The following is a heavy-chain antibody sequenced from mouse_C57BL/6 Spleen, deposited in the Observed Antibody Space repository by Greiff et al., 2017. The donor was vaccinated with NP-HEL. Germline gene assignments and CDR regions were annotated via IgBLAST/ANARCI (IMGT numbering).Heavy chain of an antibody. CDR1: GYTFTSSW. V-gene: IGHV1-7*01. Sequence: VQLQQSGAELAKPGASVKLSCTASGYTFTSSWMHWVKQRPGQGLEWIGYINPSSGYTKYTPKFKDKATLTADKSSSTAFMQLSSLTYEDSAIDYCARAYGSSYTGCAYWGQGTLVTVAA. CDR3: ARAYGSSYTGCAY. J-gene: IGHJ3*01. CDR2: INPSSGYT. D-gene: IGHD1-1*01.